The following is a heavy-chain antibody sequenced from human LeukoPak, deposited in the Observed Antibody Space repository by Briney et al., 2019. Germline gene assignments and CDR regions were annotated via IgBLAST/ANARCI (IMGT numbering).Heavy chain of an antibody. V-gene: IGHV4-39*01. D-gene: IGHD6-13*01. CDR1: GGSISSSSYY. CDR3: ASRPGQQLALGDFDY. CDR2: IYYSGST. J-gene: IGHJ4*02. Sequence: PSETLSLTCTVSGGSISSSSYYWGWIRQPPGKGLEWIGSIYYSGSTYYNPSLKSRVTISVDTSKNQFSLKLSSVTAADTAVYYCASRPGQQLALGDFDYWGQGTLVTVSS.